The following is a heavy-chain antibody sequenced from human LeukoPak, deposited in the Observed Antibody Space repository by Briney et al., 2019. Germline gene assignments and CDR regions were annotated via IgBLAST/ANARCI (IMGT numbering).Heavy chain of an antibody. J-gene: IGHJ4*02. Sequence: SETLSLTCSVSGYSITSGYYWGWIRQPPGKGLEWIGSIYHTGSTFYDPSFNSRVTISVDTSKNQFSLSLSSVTAADTAVYYCARYCSSTTCYTRGGDYWGQGTLVTVSS. CDR1: GYSITSGYY. CDR3: ARYCSSTTCYTRGGDY. CDR2: IYHTGST. D-gene: IGHD2-2*02. V-gene: IGHV4-38-2*02.